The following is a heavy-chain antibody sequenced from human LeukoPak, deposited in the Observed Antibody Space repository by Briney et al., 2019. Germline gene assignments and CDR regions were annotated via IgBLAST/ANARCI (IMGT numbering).Heavy chain of an antibody. CDR1: GGSFSGYY. J-gene: IGHJ4*02. Sequence: SETLSLTCAVYGGSFSGYYWSWIRQPPGKGLEWIGEINHSGSTNYNPSLKSRVTISVDTSKNQFSLKLSSVTAADTAVYYCARGLVGFDWGQGTLVTVSS. D-gene: IGHD3-10*01. CDR3: ARGLVGFD. V-gene: IGHV4-34*01. CDR2: INHSGST.